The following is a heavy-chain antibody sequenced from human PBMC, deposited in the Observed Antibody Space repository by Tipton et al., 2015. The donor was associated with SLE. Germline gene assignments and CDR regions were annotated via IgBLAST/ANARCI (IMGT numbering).Heavy chain of an antibody. CDR3: SRMRGGYNANH. J-gene: IGHJ5*02. D-gene: IGHD5-24*01. Sequence: TLSLTCTVSGDSITSDYWTWIRQPPGKGLEWIGYISYSGSTNYNPSVRSRVSISLDTSKNQFSLKVKSVTTADTAVYYCSRMRGGYNANHWGQGILVTVSS. CDR1: GDSITSDY. V-gene: IGHV4-59*01. CDR2: ISYSGST.